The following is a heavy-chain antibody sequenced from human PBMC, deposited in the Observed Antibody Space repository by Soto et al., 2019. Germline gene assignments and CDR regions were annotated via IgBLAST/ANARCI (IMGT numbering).Heavy chain of an antibody. CDR1: GFTFTSSA. D-gene: IGHD6-25*01. J-gene: IGHJ4*02. CDR2: MSVSSGYT. CDR3: AADVKAWQRLVTSDD. V-gene: IGHV1-58*01. Sequence: SVKGSFQASGFTFTSSAFHLVRQARGQRLEWIGCMSVSSGYTKYSQRFHDRVTLTRYMSTTTTYLDLSRLTSKDTALYYCAADVKAWQRLVTSDDWGQGTMVTVSS.